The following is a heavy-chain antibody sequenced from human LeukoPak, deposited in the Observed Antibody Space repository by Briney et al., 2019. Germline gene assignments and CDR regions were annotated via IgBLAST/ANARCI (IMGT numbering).Heavy chain of an antibody. CDR3: ARDLGSSWFEPLDY. D-gene: IGHD6-13*01. CDR1: GGSISSSAW. V-gene: IGHV4-4*02. J-gene: IGHJ4*02. CDR2: VYHSGST. Sequence: SETLSLTCAVSGGSISSSAWWSWVRQPPGKGLEWIGEVYHSGSTNYNSFLKSRVTISVDKSRNQFSLKLTSATAADTAVYYCARDLGSSWFEPLDYWGQGTLLIVSS.